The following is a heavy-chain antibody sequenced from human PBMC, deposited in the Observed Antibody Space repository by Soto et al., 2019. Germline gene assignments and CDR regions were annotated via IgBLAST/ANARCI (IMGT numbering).Heavy chain of an antibody. D-gene: IGHD2-15*01. CDR2: ISSSSSYI. V-gene: IGHV3-21*01. Sequence: GGSLRLSCAASGFTFSSYSMNWVRQAPGKGLEWVSSISSSSSYIYYADSVKGRFTISRDNAKNSLYLQMNSLRAEDTAVYYCARESCSGGSCFDYWGQGTLVTVSS. CDR3: ARESCSGGSCFDY. CDR1: GFTFSSYS. J-gene: IGHJ4*02.